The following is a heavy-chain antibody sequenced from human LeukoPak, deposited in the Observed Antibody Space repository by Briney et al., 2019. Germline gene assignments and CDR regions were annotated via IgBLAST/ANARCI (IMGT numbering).Heavy chain of an antibody. CDR1: GLTVSSNY. D-gene: IGHD6-13*01. CDR3: ARDGVASAGTGDDTFDA. CDR2: IYSGGST. Sequence: PGGSLRLSCAASGLTVSSNYMSWVRQAPGKGLEWVSVIYSGGSTYYADSVKGRFTISRDNSKNTLYLQMNSLRAEDTAVYYCARDGVASAGTGDDTFDAWGQGTMVTVSS. V-gene: IGHV3-66*01. J-gene: IGHJ3*01.